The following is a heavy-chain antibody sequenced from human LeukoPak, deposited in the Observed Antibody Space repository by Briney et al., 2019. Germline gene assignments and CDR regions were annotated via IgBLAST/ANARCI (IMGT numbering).Heavy chain of an antibody. Sequence: SETLSLTCTVSGGSISSSSYYWGWIRQPPGKGLEWIGSIYYSGSTYYNPSLKSRVTISVDTSKNQFSLKLSSVTAADTAVYYCARRVEAADYWGQGTLVTVSS. J-gene: IGHJ4*02. CDR2: IYYSGST. CDR1: GGSISSSSYY. CDR3: ARRVEAADY. V-gene: IGHV4-39*01.